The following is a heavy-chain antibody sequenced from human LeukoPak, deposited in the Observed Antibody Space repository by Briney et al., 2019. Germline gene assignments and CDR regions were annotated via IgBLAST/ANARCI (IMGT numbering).Heavy chain of an antibody. CDR1: GFTFSRFP. V-gene: IGHV3-30-3*01. CDR2: ISYDGSNQ. CDR3: ARPYSSSWSSGWYFDL. D-gene: IGHD6-13*01. J-gene: IGHJ2*01. Sequence: PGGSLTLSCASSGFTFSRFPMHEVRQAPSKGREWLAIISYDGSNQYYGDSVKGRFTISRDNSKNTLYLQMSSLRPEDTAVYYCARPYSSSWSSGWYFDLWGRGTVVTVFS.